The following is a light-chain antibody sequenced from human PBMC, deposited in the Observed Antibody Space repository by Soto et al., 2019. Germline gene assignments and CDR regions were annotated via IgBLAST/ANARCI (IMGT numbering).Light chain of an antibody. CDR2: DAF. CDR3: QQRSSWPPA. V-gene: IGKV3-11*01. J-gene: IGKJ1*01. CDR1: QSISTS. Sequence: DIVLTQSPATLSLSPGERATLSCRASQSISTSLAWYQQNPGQAPRLLINDAFNRATGIPARFRGSGSGTDFTLTISSLEPEDFAVYYCQQRSSWPPAFGQGTKVDIK.